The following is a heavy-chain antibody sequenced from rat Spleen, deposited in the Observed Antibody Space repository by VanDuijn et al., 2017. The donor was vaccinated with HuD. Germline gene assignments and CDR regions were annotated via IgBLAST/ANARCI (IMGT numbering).Heavy chain of an antibody. J-gene: IGHJ2*01. CDR3: ARHGTINTMVRYYFDY. D-gene: IGHD1-1*01. Sequence: EVQLVESGGGLVQPGRSLKLSCAVSGFTFSNFGFVWVRQAPTKGLEWVASISPGGGHTFYRDSVKGRFTISREDAKSTLYLQMDSLRSEDTATYYCARHGTINTMVRYYFDYWGQGDMVTVSS. CDR2: ISPGGGHT. V-gene: IGHV5S13*01. CDR1: GFTFSNFG.